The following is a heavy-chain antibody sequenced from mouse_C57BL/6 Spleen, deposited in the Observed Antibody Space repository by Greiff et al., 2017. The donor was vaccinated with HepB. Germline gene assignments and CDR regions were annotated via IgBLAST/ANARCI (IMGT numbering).Heavy chain of an antibody. D-gene: IGHD2-4*01. J-gene: IGHJ4*01. Sequence: QVHVKQPGTELVKPGASVKLSCKASGYTFTSYWMHWVKQRPGQGLEWIGNINPSNGGTNYNEKFKSKATLTVDKSSSTAYMQLSSLTSEDSAVYYCARKGYDYLYYAMDYWGQGTSVTVSS. CDR3: ARKGYDYLYYAMDY. CDR2: INPSNGGT. V-gene: IGHV1-53*01. CDR1: GYTFTSYW.